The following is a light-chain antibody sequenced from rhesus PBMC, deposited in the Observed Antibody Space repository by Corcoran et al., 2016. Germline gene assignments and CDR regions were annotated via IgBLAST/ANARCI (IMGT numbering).Light chain of an antibody. CDR3: QQYNSYPYS. J-gene: IGKJ2*01. V-gene: IGKV1-33*02. CDR2: DAS. Sequence: DIQMTQSPSSLSASVGDTVTITCQASQGITKFLAWYQQKPGKATKLLIYDASTLKSGVPSRLSGGGSGTEFTLTISSLQPEDFATYYCQQYNSYPYSFGQGTKVEIK. CDR1: QGITKF.